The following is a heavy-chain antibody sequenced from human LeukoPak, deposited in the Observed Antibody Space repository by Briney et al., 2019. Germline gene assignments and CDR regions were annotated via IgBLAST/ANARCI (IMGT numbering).Heavy chain of an antibody. J-gene: IGHJ4*02. CDR2: IYTSGST. CDR1: GGSISSGSYY. Sequence: SETLSLTCTASGGSISSGSYYWSWIRQPAGKGLEWIGRIYTSGSTNYNPSLKSRVTISVDTSKNQFSLKLSSVTAADTAVYYCARGVVLDYWGQGTLVTVSS. CDR3: ARGVVLDY. D-gene: IGHD2-15*01. V-gene: IGHV4-61*02.